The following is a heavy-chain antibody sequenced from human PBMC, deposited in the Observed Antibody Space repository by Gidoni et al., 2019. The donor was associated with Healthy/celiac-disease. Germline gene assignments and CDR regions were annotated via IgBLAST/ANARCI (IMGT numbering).Heavy chain of an antibody. J-gene: IGHJ3*02. V-gene: IGHV3-23*01. CDR3: AKSGRPSGWADAFDI. CDR2: ISGSGGST. CDR1: GSTFSSYA. Sequence: EVQLLESGGGLVQPGGSLRLSCSASGSTFSSYAMSWFRQAPGKGLEWVSAISGSGGSTYYADSVKGRFTISRDNSKNTLYLQMNSLRAEDTAVYYCAKSGRPSGWADAFDIWGQGTMVTVSS. D-gene: IGHD6-19*01.